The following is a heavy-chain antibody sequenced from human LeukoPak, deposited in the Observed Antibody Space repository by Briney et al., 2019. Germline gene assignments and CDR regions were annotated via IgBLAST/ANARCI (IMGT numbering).Heavy chain of an antibody. V-gene: IGHV3-48*01. CDR3: ARDSEDDFWSGYLFDY. CDR2: ISSSSSTI. Sequence: GGSLRLSCAAPGFTFSSYSMNWVRQAPGKGLEWVSYISSSSSTIYYADSVKGRFTISRDNAKNSLYLQMNSLRAEDTAVYYCARDSEDDFWSGYLFDYWGQGTLVTASS. J-gene: IGHJ4*02. D-gene: IGHD3-3*01. CDR1: GFTFSSYS.